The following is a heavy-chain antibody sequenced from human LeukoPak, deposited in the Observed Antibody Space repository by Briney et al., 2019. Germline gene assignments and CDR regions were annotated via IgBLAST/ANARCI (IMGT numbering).Heavy chain of an antibody. J-gene: IGHJ4*02. CDR2: IYYSGST. D-gene: IGHD1-26*01. V-gene: IGHV4-39*07. Sequence: PSETLSLTCTVSGGSFSSSAYYWGWIRQPPGEELEWIGSIYYSGSTYYNPSLKSRVTISLDTSKNQFSLNLSSVTAADTAVYYCASSGSYHYFDYWGQGTLATVSS. CDR1: GGSFSSSAYY. CDR3: ASSGSYHYFDY.